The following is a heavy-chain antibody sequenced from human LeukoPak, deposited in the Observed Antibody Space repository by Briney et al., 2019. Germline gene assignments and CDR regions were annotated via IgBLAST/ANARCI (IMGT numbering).Heavy chain of an antibody. D-gene: IGHD6-19*01. CDR3: ARFGYSSGSDY. CDR1: GYTFTGYY. Sequence: ASVTVSYKASGYTFTGYYMHWVRQAPGQGLEWMGWINPNSGGTNYAKKFQGRVTMTRDTSISTAYMELRRLRSDDTAVYYCARFGYSSGSDYWGQGTLVTVSS. J-gene: IGHJ4*02. V-gene: IGHV1-2*02. CDR2: INPNSGGT.